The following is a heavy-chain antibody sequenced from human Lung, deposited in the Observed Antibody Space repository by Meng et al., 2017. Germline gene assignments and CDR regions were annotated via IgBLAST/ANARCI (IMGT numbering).Heavy chain of an antibody. CDR3: ASGYGLPS. Sequence: VPLQQSRAGLLKPSQPLPPTCAISGDSVSANSAAWNWIRQSPSRGLEWLGRTYYRSKWYNDYAVSVKSRIIITPDTSKNQFSLQLNSVTPEDTAVYFCASGYGLPSWGQGTLAPSPQ. J-gene: IGHJ5*02. D-gene: IGHD5-18*01. CDR1: GDSVSANSAA. CDR2: TYYRSKWYN. V-gene: IGHV6-1*01.